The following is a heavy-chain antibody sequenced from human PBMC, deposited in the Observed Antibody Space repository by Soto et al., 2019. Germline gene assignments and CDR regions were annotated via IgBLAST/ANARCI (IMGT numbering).Heavy chain of an antibody. CDR2: ISSSGSTI. CDR3: ARGYSSSSIKLYYYYGMDV. J-gene: IGHJ6*02. Sequence: GGSLRLSCAASGFTFSDYYMSWIRQAPGKGLEWVSYISSSGSTIYYADSVKGRFTISRDNAKNSLYLQMNSLRAEDTAVYYCARGYSSSSIKLYYYYGMDVWGQGTTVTVSS. D-gene: IGHD6-6*01. CDR1: GFTFSDYY. V-gene: IGHV3-11*01.